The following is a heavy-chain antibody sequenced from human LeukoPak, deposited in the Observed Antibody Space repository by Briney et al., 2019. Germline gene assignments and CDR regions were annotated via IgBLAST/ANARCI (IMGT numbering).Heavy chain of an antibody. CDR2: IYYSGST. J-gene: IGHJ4*02. D-gene: IGHD6-19*01. V-gene: IGHV4-59*01. CDR1: GGSISSYY. Sequence: SETLSLTCTVSGGSISSYYWSWIRQPPGKGLEWIGYIYYSGSTNYNPSLKSRVTISVDTSKNQFSLKLSSVTAADTAVYYCARGPIAVGAVHFDNWGQGTLVTVSS. CDR3: ARGPIAVGAVHFDN.